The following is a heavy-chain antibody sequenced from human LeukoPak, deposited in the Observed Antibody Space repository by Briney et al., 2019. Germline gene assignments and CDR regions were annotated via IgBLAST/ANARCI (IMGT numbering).Heavy chain of an antibody. J-gene: IGHJ3*02. CDR3: AREFLGYCSSTSCFGAFDI. V-gene: IGHV4-59*01. CDR2: IYYSGST. CDR1: GGSISSYY. D-gene: IGHD2-2*01. Sequence: SETLSLTCTVSGGSISSYYWSWIRQPPGKGLEWIGYIYYSGSTNYNPPLKSRVTISVDTSKNQFSLKLSSVTAADTAVYYCAREFLGYCSSTSCFGAFDIWGQGTMVTVSS.